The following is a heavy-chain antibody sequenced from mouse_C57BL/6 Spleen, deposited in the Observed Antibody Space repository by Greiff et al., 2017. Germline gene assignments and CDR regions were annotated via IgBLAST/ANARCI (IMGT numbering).Heavy chain of an antibody. Sequence: EVQLQQSGPELVKPGASVKIPCKASGYTFTDYNMDWVKQSHGKSLEWIGDINPNNGGTIYNQKFKGKATLTVDKSSSTAYMELRSLTSEDTAVYYCARYYGSSYYDTWFAYWGQGTLVTVSA. CDR1: GYTFTDYN. J-gene: IGHJ3*01. V-gene: IGHV1-18*01. CDR3: ARYYGSSYYDTWFAY. D-gene: IGHD1-1*01. CDR2: INPNNGGT.